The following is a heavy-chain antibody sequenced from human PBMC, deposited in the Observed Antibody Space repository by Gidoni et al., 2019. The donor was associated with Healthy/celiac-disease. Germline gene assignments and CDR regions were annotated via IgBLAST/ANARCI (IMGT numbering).Heavy chain of an antibody. Sequence: EVQLLASGGGLVQPGGSLRLSCAASGFTFSSYALSWVRQVPGKGLEWVSAISGSGGSTYYEDSVKGRFTISRDNSKNTLYLQTNSLRAEDTAVYYCAKEGARGNYYDSSGYYYYFDYWGQGTLVTVSS. CDR1: GFTFSSYA. CDR2: ISGSGGST. V-gene: IGHV3-23*01. CDR3: AKEGARGNYYDSSGYYYYFDY. D-gene: IGHD3-22*01. J-gene: IGHJ4*02.